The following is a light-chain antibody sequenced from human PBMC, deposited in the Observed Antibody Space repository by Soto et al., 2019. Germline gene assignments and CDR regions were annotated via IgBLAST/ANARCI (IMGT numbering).Light chain of an antibody. Sequence: ESVLTQSPGTLSMSPGERATLSCRASQSVSSSYSAWYQQKPGQAPRLLIYGASRRATCIPDRFSGSGSGTDFTLTISRLEPEDFAVYYCQQYGSSQFTFGPGTKVDIK. CDR2: GAS. CDR1: QSVSSSY. CDR3: QQYGSSQFT. J-gene: IGKJ3*01. V-gene: IGKV3-20*01.